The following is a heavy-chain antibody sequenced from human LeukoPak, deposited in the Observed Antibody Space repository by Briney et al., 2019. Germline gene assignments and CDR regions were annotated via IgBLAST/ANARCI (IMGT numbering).Heavy chain of an antibody. CDR1: GFTFSSYA. CDR3: AKGPIPKKYYYVMSGAFDI. J-gene: IGHJ3*02. CDR2: ISGSGGST. Sequence: PGGSLRLSCGASGFTFSSYAMSWVRQAPGKGLEWVSVISGSGGSTYYADSVKGRCTISRDNSKNTLYLEMNSLRAEDTAVYYCAKGPIPKKYYYVMSGAFDIWGQGTMVTVSS. V-gene: IGHV3-23*01. D-gene: IGHD3-10*02.